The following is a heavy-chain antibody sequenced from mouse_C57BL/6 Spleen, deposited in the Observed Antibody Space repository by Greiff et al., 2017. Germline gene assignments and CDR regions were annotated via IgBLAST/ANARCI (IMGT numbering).Heavy chain of an antibody. V-gene: IGHV2-3*01. CDR1: GFSLTSYG. J-gene: IGHJ4*01. CDR2: IWGDGST. CDR3: AKSYPYYYGSSFHYYAMDY. Sequence: VKLQESGPGLVAPSQSLSITCTVSGFSLTSYGVSWVRQPPGKGLEWLGVIWGDGSTNYHSALISRLSISKDNSKSQVFLKLNSLQTDDTATYYCAKSYPYYYGSSFHYYAMDYWGQGTSVTVSS. D-gene: IGHD1-1*01.